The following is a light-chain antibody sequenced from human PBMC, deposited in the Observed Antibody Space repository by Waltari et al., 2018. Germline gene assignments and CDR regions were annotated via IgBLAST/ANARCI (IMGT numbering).Light chain of an antibody. J-gene: IGLJ3*02. V-gene: IGLV2-23*01. CDR2: EGS. Sequence: QSALTQPASVSGSPGQSITISCTGSSSDVGNYNFVSWYQQHPDEAPKLVIYEGSKRPSGISIRFSGSKSSNTASLTISRLQAEDEADYYCCSYAGSRTPWVFGGGTRVTVL. CDR3: CSYAGSRTPWV. CDR1: SSDVGNYNF.